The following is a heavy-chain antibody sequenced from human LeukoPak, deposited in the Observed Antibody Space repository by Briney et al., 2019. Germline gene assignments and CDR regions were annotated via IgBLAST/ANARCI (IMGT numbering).Heavy chain of an antibody. D-gene: IGHD4-23*01. CDR3: ARRRWADAFDI. Sequence: GESLKISCKGSGYSFTTFWIAWVRQMPGKGLEWMGIIYPGDSDTTYSPSFQGQVTISADKSISTAYLQWSSLKASDTAMYYCARRRWADAFDIWGQGTMVTVSS. V-gene: IGHV5-51*01. CDR1: GYSFTTFW. J-gene: IGHJ3*02. CDR2: IYPGDSDT.